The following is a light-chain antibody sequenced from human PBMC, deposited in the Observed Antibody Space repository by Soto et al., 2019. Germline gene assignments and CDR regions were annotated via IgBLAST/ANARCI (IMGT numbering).Light chain of an antibody. Sequence: QSVLTQPPSVSEAPWQRVTISCSGSRSNIGDNAVNWYQQLPGKAPRLLIYYDDLLPSGVSDRFSGSKFGPSASLAISGLQSEDEADYYCAVWDDSLNGVVFGGGTKLTVL. CDR2: YDD. CDR3: AVWDDSLNGVV. V-gene: IGLV1-36*01. CDR1: RSNIGDNA. J-gene: IGLJ2*01.